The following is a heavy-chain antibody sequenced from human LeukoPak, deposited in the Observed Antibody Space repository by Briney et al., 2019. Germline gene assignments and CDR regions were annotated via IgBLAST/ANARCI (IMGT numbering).Heavy chain of an antibody. CDR3: ARDGELRQWGYYFDY. CDR1: GFTFSNYW. V-gene: IGHV3-74*01. J-gene: IGHJ4*02. D-gene: IGHD1-7*01. Sequence: PGGSLRLSCAASGFTFSNYWMHWVRQAPGKGLEWVSRINTDGRTTHYADSVKGRFTISRDNAKNTVYLQMNSLRAEDTAVYYCARDGELRQWGYYFDYWGQGTLVTVSS. CDR2: INTDGRTT.